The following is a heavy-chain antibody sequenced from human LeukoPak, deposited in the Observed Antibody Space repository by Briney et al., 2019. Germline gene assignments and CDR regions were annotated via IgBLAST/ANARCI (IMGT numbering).Heavy chain of an antibody. Sequence: VKPSETLSLTCTVSGGSISSGDYYWSWIRQPPGKGLEWIGYIYYSGSAYYNPSLKSRVTISVDTSKNQFSLKLSSVTAADTAVYYCARASCSSTSCYPSKYYYYYMDVWGKGTTVTVSS. CDR2: IYYSGSA. CDR3: ARASCSSTSCYPSKYYYYYMDV. D-gene: IGHD2-2*01. J-gene: IGHJ6*03. V-gene: IGHV4-30-4*08. CDR1: GGSISSGDYY.